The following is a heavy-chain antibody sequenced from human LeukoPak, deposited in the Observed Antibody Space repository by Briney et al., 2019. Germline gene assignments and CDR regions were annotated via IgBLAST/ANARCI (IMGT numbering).Heavy chain of an antibody. J-gene: IGHJ4*02. CDR3: ARRRDFIDY. V-gene: IGHV3-11*01. Sequence: GGSLRLSCAASGFTHSDYYMSWIRPAPGKGLEWVSYSSSSGSTIYYADSVRGRFAIPRDNAKNSLYLQMNSLRAEDTAVYYCARRRDFIDYWGQGTLVTVSS. CDR1: GFTHSDYY. CDR2: SSSSGSTI. D-gene: IGHD3/OR15-3a*01.